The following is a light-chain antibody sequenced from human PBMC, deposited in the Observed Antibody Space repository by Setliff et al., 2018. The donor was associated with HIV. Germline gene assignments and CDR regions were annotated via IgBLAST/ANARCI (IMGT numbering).Light chain of an antibody. Sequence: QSALTQPASVSGSPGQSITISCTGTSSDVGGYNYVSWYQQHPGKAPKLMISDVSKRPSGVSSRFSGPKSGNTASLTISGLQTEDEADYYCSSYTSSSTYVFGTGTKVTVL. CDR2: DVS. V-gene: IGLV2-14*01. J-gene: IGLJ1*01. CDR1: SSDVGGYNY. CDR3: SSYTSSSTYV.